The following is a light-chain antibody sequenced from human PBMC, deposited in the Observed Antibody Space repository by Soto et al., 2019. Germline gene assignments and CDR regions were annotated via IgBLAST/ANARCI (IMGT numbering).Light chain of an antibody. V-gene: IGKV1-5*01. Sequence: DIQMTQSPSTLSASVGYRVTITCRASQSISSWLAWYQQKPGKAPKLLIYDASSLESGVPSRFSGSGSGTEFTLTISSLQPDDFATYYCQQYNSYSWTFDQGTKVDIK. J-gene: IGKJ1*01. CDR1: QSISSW. CDR2: DAS. CDR3: QQYNSYSWT.